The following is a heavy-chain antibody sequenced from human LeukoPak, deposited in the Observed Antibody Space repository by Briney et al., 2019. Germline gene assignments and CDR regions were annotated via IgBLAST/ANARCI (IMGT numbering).Heavy chain of an antibody. CDR3: ARASEDYYYYYMDV. CDR2: IYYSGST. V-gene: IGHV4-61*01. Sequence: SETLSLTCTVSGYSISSGYYWGWTRQPPGKGLQWIGYIYYSGSTIYNPSLKSRVTISVDTSKNQFSLKLSSVTAADTAVYYCARASEDYYYYYMDVRGKGTTVTISS. CDR1: GYSISSGYY. D-gene: IGHD1-14*01. J-gene: IGHJ6*03.